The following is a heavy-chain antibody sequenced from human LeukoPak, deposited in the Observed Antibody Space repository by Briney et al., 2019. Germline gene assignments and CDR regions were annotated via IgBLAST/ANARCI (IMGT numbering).Heavy chain of an antibody. J-gene: IGHJ3*02. D-gene: IGHD5-18*01. CDR2: INPNSGGT. CDR3: AREGYSYGFDAFDI. V-gene: IGHV1-2*02. Sequence: GASVKVSCKASGYTFTGYYMHWVRQAPGQGLEWMGWINPNSGGTNYAQKFQGRVTMTRDTSISTAYMELSRLRSDDTAVYYCAREGYSYGFDAFDIWGQGTVVTVSS. CDR1: GYTFTGYY.